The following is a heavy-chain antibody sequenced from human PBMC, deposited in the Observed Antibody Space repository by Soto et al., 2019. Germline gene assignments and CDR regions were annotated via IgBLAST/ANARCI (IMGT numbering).Heavy chain of an antibody. Sequence: EVQLVESGGGLVQPGGSLRLSCAASGFTFSSYSMNWVRQAPGKGLEWVSYISSSSSTMYYADSVKGRFTISRDNAKNSLYLQMNSLRDEDTAVYYCARDRLWFGELGDRPDYWGQGTLVTVSS. CDR1: GFTFSSYS. CDR2: ISSSSSTM. D-gene: IGHD3-10*01. V-gene: IGHV3-48*02. CDR3: ARDRLWFGELGDRPDY. J-gene: IGHJ4*02.